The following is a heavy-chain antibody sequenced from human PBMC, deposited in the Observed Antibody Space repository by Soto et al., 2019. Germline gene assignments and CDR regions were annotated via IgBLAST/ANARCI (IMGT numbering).Heavy chain of an antibody. D-gene: IGHD3-10*01. Sequence: SETLSLTCAVSGYSISSGYYWGWIRQPPGKGLEWIGSIYHSGSTYYNPSLKSRVTISVDTSKNQFSLKLSSVTAADTAVYYCARDGSGWFDPWGQGTMVTVYS. J-gene: IGHJ5*02. V-gene: IGHV4-38-2*02. CDR3: ARDGSGWFDP. CDR2: IYHSGST. CDR1: GYSISSGYY.